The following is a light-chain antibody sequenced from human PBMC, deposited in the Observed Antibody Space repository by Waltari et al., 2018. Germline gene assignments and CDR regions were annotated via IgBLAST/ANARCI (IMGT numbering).Light chain of an antibody. CDR2: DIN. J-gene: IGLJ3*02. Sequence: QSALTQPRSVSGSPGQSVTVSCTGTGSDVGGYNYVSWYQQHPDKAPKLLIYDINKRPPGVPGRFSGSKSGNAASLTISGLQAEDEADYYCCSYAGTYTQVFGGGTKVTVL. CDR3: CSYAGTYTQV. CDR1: GSDVGGYNY. V-gene: IGLV2-11*01.